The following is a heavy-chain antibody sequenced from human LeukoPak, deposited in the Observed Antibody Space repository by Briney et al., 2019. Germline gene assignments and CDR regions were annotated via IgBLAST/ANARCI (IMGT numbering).Heavy chain of an antibody. CDR3: AREPTFRYSSGWYGPGFDY. CDR2: INHSGST. Sequence: SETLSLTCAVYGGSFSGYYWSWIRQPPGKGLEWIGEINHSGSTNYNPSLKSRVTISVDTSKNQFSLKLSSVTAADTAVYYCAREPTFRYSSGWYGPGFDYWGQGTLVTVSS. V-gene: IGHV4-34*01. CDR1: GGSFSGYY. J-gene: IGHJ4*02. D-gene: IGHD6-19*01.